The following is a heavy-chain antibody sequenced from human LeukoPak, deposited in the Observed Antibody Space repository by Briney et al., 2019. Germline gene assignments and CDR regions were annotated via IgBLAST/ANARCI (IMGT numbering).Heavy chain of an antibody. Sequence: DSVKGRFTISRDNAKNSLYLQMNSLRAEDTAVYFCVTDGWDWYFDLWGRGTLVTVSS. V-gene: IGHV3-7*03. D-gene: IGHD3-16*01. CDR3: VTDGWDWYFDL. J-gene: IGHJ2*01.